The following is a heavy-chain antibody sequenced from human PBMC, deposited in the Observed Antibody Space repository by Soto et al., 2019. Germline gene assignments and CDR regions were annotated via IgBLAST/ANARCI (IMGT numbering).Heavy chain of an antibody. V-gene: IGHV5-51*01. CDR3: ARHLKMYYYGSGSYYSVTPYGMDV. Sequence: GESLKISCKGSGYSFTSYWIGWVLQMPGKGLEWMGIIYPGDSDTRYSPSFQGQVTISADKSISTAYLQWSSLKASDTAMYYCARHLKMYYYGSGSYYSVTPYGMDVWGQGTTVTVSS. D-gene: IGHD3-10*01. CDR2: IYPGDSDT. CDR1: GYSFTSYW. J-gene: IGHJ6*02.